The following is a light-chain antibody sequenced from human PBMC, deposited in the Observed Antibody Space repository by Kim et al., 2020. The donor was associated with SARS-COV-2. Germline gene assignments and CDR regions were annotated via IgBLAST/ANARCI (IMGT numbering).Light chain of an antibody. CDR1: QRISGN. J-gene: IGKJ2*01. CDR3: QQYNNWPPVA. CDR2: GAT. Sequence: PGEPATLSCKASQRISGNLAWYQQRPGQTPRLLIYGATSRATGVPVRFSGSQSGTEFNLTISSLQSEDFAVYYCQQYNNWPPVAFGQGTKLEI. V-gene: IGKV3-15*01.